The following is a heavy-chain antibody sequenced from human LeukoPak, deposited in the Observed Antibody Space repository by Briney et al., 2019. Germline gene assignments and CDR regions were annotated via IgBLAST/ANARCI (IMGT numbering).Heavy chain of an antibody. V-gene: IGHV3-30*03. CDR2: ISYDGSNK. CDR3: ASFDYGDL. Sequence: PGRSLRLSCAASGFTFSSYGMHWVRQAPGKGLEWVAVISYDGSNKYYADSVKGRFTISRDNSKNTLYLQMNGLRAEDTAVYYCASFDYGDLWGQGTLVTVSS. J-gene: IGHJ5*02. CDR1: GFTFSSYG. D-gene: IGHD4-17*01.